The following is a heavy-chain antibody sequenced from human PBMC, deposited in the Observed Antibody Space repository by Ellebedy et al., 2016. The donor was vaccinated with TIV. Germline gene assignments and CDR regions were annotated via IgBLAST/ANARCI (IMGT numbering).Heavy chain of an antibody. D-gene: IGHD3-10*01. CDR2: IYYSGST. CDR3: ARGPLLWFGEPRGDFDY. CDR1: GFTFSDYY. V-gene: IGHV4-38-2*01. J-gene: IGHJ4*02. Sequence: GSLRLXXAASGFTFSDYYISWIRQPPGKGLEWIGSIYYSGSTYYNPSLKSRVTISVDTSKNQFSLKLSSVTAADTAVYYCARGPLLWFGEPRGDFDYWGQGTLVTVSS.